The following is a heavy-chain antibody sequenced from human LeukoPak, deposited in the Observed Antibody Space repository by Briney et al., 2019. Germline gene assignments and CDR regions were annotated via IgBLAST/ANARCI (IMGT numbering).Heavy chain of an antibody. CDR2: INPSGGST. Sequence: ASVKVSCKASGYTFTSYYMHWVRQAPGQGLEWMGIINPSGGSTSYAQKFQGRVTMTTDTSTSTAYMELRSLRSDDTAVYYCASGSRSPSYYYGMDVWGQGTTVTVSS. J-gene: IGHJ6*02. CDR1: GYTFTSYY. CDR3: ASGSRSPSYYYGMDV. D-gene: IGHD1-26*01. V-gene: IGHV1-46*01.